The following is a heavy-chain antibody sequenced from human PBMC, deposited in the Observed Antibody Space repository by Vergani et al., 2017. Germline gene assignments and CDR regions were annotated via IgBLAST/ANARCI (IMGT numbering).Heavy chain of an antibody. J-gene: IGHJ6*03. CDR2: IYSGGST. Sequence: EVQLVETGGGLIQPGGSLRLSCAASGFTVSSNYMSWVRQAPGKGLEWVSVIYSGGSTYYADSVKGRFTISRDNSKNTLYLQMNSLRAEETAVYYCARATGPSNYGQLVLYYYYMDVWGKGTTVTVSS. V-gene: IGHV3-53*02. CDR3: ARATGPSNYGQLVLYYYYMDV. CDR1: GFTVSSNY. D-gene: IGHD6-6*01.